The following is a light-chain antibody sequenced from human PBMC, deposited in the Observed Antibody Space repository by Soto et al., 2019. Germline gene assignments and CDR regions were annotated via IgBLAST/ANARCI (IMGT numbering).Light chain of an antibody. V-gene: IGLV2-14*01. Sequence: QSALTQPASVSGSPGQSITVSCTGTSSDIGVYNYVSWYQQHPGKAPKVMIYDVSNRPSGVSNRFSGSKSGNTASLTISGLQADGEADYYCSSYTINSTLVFGTGAKLTVL. J-gene: IGLJ1*01. CDR3: SSYTINSTLV. CDR1: SSDIGVYNY. CDR2: DVS.